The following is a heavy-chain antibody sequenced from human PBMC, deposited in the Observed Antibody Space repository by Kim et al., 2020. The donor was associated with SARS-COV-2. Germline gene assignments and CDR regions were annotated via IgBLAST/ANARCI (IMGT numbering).Heavy chain of an antibody. CDR3: ARSLLWWDRVDC. CDR1: GFTFSSYW. Sequence: GGSLRLSCAASGFTFSSYWMHWVRQAPGKGLVWVSRINGDGSSATYADSVKGRFTISRDSAKNTLYLQMNSLRAEDTALYYCARSLLWWDRVDCWGQGALVTVSS. D-gene: IGHD1-26*01. J-gene: IGHJ4*02. V-gene: IGHV3-74*01. CDR2: INGDGSSA.